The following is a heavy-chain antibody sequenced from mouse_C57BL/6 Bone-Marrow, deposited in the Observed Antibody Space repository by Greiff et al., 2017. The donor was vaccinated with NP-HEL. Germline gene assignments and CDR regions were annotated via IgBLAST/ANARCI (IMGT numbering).Heavy chain of an antibody. CDR1: GYTFTSYW. CDR2: IHPNSGST. J-gene: IGHJ4*01. V-gene: IGHV1-64*01. D-gene: IGHD4-1*01. Sequence: QVQLQQPGAELVKPGASVKLSCKASGYTFTSYWMHWVKQRPGQGLEWIGMIHPNSGSTNYNEKFKSKATLTVDKSSSTAYMQLSSLTSEDSAVYYFSRGVTETGALDYWGQGTTVTVAS. CDR3: SRGVTETGALDY.